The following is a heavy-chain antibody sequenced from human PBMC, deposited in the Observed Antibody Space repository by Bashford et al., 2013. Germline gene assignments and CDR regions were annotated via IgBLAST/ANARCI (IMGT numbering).Heavy chain of an antibody. V-gene: IGHV1-69*13. CDR1: GGTFSSYA. J-gene: IGHJ1*01. Sequence: SVKVSCKASGGTFSSYAISWVRQAPGQGLEWMGGIIPIFGTANYAQKFQGRVTITADESTSTAYMELSSLRSEDTAVYYCARPSFPRNFGYCSSTSCYGYFQHWGQGTLVTVSS. CDR2: IIPIFGTA. D-gene: IGHD2-2*03. CDR3: ARPSFPRNFGYCSSTSCYGYFQH.